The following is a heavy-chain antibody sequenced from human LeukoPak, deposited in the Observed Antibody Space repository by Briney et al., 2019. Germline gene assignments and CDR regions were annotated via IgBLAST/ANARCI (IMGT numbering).Heavy chain of an antibody. V-gene: IGHV1-2*02. CDR2: INPNSGGT. D-gene: IGHD5-18*01. Sequence: ASVKVSCKASGYTFTGHYMHWVRQAPGQGLEWMGWINPNSGGTNYAQKFQGRVTMTRDTSISTAYMELSSLGSEDTAVYYCARGRGHSYGVGVSPLLQWGQGTLVTVSS. J-gene: IGHJ4*02. CDR1: GYTFTGHY. CDR3: ARGRGHSYGVGVSPLLQ.